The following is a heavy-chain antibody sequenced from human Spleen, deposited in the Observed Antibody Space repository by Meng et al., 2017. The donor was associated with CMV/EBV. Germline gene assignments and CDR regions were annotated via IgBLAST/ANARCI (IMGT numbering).Heavy chain of an antibody. Sequence: GESLKISCAASGFTFSSSSMNWVRQAPGKGLEWVANINQLGSEKYYVDSVKGRFTISRDNAKNSLYLQMNSLRAEDTAVYYCARSPRGGCTSISCYTERPFDYWGQGTRVTVSS. J-gene: IGHJ4*02. CDR3: ARSPRGGCTSISCYTERPFDY. CDR2: INQLGSEK. CDR1: GFTFSSSS. V-gene: IGHV3-7*01. D-gene: IGHD2-2*02.